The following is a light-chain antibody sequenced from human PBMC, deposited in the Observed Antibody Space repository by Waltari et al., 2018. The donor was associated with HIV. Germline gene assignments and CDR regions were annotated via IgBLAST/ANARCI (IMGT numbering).Light chain of an antibody. CDR2: DVS. CDR1: SRDVGGYNY. CDR3: NSYTTSSTLHVV. J-gene: IGLJ2*01. Sequence: QSALTQPASVSGSPGQSITISCTGPSRDVGGYNYVSWSQHHPAKAPKLMIDDVSNRPSGVSNRFSCSKSGNTASLTISGLQAEDEADYYCNSYTTSSTLHVVFGGGTKLTVL. V-gene: IGLV2-14*03.